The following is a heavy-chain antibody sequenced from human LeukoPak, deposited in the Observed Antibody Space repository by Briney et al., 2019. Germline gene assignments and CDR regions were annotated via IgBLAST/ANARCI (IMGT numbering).Heavy chain of an antibody. Sequence: GGSLRLSCAASGFTISSNYMSWVRQAPGKGLEWVSVIYSGGSTYYADSVKGRFTISRDNSKNTLYLQMNSLRAEETAVYYCGMAADGYDYWGQGTLVTVSS. CDR1: GFTISSNY. CDR2: IYSGGST. CDR3: GMAADGYDY. V-gene: IGHV3-53*01. J-gene: IGHJ4*02. D-gene: IGHD6-13*01.